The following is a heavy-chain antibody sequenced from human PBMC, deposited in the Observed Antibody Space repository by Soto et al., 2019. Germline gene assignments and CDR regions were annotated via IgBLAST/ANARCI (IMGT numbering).Heavy chain of an antibody. V-gene: IGHV3-21*01. CDR1: GFTFSSYS. J-gene: IGHJ4*02. CDR2: ISSSSSYI. CDR3: AARGNYDYIWGSYQPPDY. Sequence: LSCAASGFTFSSYSMNWVRQAPGKGLEWVSSISSSSSYIYYADSVKGRFTISRDNAKNSLYLQMNSLRAEDTAVYYCAARGNYDYIWGSYQPPDYWGQGTLVTVSS. D-gene: IGHD3-16*02.